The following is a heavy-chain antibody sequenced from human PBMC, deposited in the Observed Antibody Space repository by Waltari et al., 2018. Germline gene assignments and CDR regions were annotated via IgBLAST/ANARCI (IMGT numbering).Heavy chain of an antibody. D-gene: IGHD3-22*01. Sequence: QVQLQESGPGLVKPAETLSLTCTVSGGSISNYFWSWTRRPPGKGLEWIGYIYYSGRTSSTPSLKSRVTISVDTSKNQVSLNLSSVTAADTAVYYWARQRYYYDESGYYHHFDHWGPGSLVTVSS. CDR3: ARQRYYYDESGYYHHFDH. J-gene: IGHJ4*02. V-gene: IGHV4-59*08. CDR2: IYYSGRT. CDR1: GGSISNYF.